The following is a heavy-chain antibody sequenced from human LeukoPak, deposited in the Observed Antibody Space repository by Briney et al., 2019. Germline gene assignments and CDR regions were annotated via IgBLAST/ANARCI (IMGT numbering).Heavy chain of an antibody. CDR1: RFTVSSNY. D-gene: IGHD6-13*01. CDR3: ARETPAGAFDI. J-gene: IGHJ3*02. V-gene: IGHV3-53*01. CDR2: IYSGGST. Sequence: GGSLRLSCAASRFTVSSNYMSWVRQAPGKGLEWVSVIYSGGSTYYADSVKGRFTISRDNSKNTLYLQMNSLRAEDTAVYYCARETPAGAFDIWGQGTMVTVSS.